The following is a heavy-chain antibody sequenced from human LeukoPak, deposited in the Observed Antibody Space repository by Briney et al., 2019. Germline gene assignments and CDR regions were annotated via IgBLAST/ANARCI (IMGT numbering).Heavy chain of an antibody. Sequence: GGSLRLSRAASGFTFSDYYMSWIRQAPGKGLEWVSYISSSGGTIYSADSVKGRFTISRDNAKNSLFLQMNSLRAEDTAVYYCARQGYSYGYFYFDYWGQGTLVTVSS. V-gene: IGHV3-11*01. CDR1: GFTFSDYY. CDR3: ARQGYSYGYFYFDY. D-gene: IGHD5-18*01. CDR2: ISSSGGTI. J-gene: IGHJ4*02.